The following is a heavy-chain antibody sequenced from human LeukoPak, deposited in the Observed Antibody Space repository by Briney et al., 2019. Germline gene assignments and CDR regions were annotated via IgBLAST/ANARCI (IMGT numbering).Heavy chain of an antibody. D-gene: IGHD3-22*01. CDR3: ARATIQEYYDSSGYYPYYYYYYMDV. CDR1: GFTFDDYG. J-gene: IGHJ6*03. CDR2: IIGDGGST. Sequence: GGSLRLSCAASGFTFDDYGMSWVRQAPGKGLEWVSLIIGDGGSTDYADSVKGRFTISRDNAKNSLYLQMNSLRAEDTALYYCARATIQEYYDSSGYYPYYYYYYMDVWGKGTTVTVSS. V-gene: IGHV3-20*04.